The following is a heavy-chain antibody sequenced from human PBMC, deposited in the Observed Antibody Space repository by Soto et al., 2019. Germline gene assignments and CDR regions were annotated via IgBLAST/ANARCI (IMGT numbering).Heavy chain of an antibody. V-gene: IGHV1-8*01. D-gene: IGHD3-10*01. CDR3: ARGRAASG. CDR2: MNPNSGDT. J-gene: IGHJ4*02. Sequence: QVQLVQSGSEVKKPGASVKVSCKASGYTFSSYDFIWVRRATGQGLEWMGGMNPNSGDTGYAHKFQGRVTMTRNTSISTAYMELNSLRSEDTAVYYCARGRAASGWGQGTLVTVSS. CDR1: GYTFSSYD.